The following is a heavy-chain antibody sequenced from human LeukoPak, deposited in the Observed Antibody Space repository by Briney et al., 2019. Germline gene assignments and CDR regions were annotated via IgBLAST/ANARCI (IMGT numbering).Heavy chain of an antibody. CDR3: ARDKASYCSGGSCYGRGAFDI. Sequence: GGSLRLSCAASGFTVSTNYTSWVRQAPGKGLEWVSLIYNGGSTYYADPVKGRFTISRDSSKNTVHLQMNSLRAEDTAVYYCARDKASYCSGGSCYGRGAFDIWGQGTMVSVSS. D-gene: IGHD2-15*01. J-gene: IGHJ3*02. V-gene: IGHV3-66*01. CDR2: IYNGGST. CDR1: GFTVSTNY.